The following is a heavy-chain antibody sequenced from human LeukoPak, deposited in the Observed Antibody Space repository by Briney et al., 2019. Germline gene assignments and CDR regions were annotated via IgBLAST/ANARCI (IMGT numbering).Heavy chain of an antibody. Sequence: AASVEVSCKASGGTFSSYAISWVRQAPGQGLEWMGGIIPIFVTANYAQKFQGRVTITADESTSTAYMELSSLRSEDTAVYYCARGGWSGDSSSWFPSWFDPWGQGTLVTVSS. CDR3: ARGGWSGDSSSWFPSWFDP. CDR1: GGTFSSYA. CDR2: IIPIFVTA. V-gene: IGHV1-69*13. D-gene: IGHD6-13*01. J-gene: IGHJ5*02.